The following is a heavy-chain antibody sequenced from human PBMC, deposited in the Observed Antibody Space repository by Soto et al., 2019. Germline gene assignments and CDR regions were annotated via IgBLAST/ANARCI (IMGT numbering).Heavy chain of an antibody. J-gene: IGHJ6*02. CDR1: GGSVSSESHY. V-gene: IGHV4-61*01. D-gene: IGHD3-3*01. CDR2: IYYTGST. Sequence: SETLSLTCTVSGGSVSSESHYWSWIRQTPGKGLEWIGYIYYTGSTNYNPSLKGRITMSVDTSRDHVSLRLRSVTRADTAMYYCARDQYDFRSGSYYCAMEVWGQGTKVTVSS. CDR3: ARDQYDFRSGSYYCAMEV.